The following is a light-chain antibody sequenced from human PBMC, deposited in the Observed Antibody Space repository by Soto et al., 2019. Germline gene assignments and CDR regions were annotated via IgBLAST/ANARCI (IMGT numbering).Light chain of an antibody. CDR2: KAS. CDR1: QSISSW. CDR3: QQYYTAPS. Sequence: DIQMTQSPSTLSASVGDRVTITCRASQSISSWLAWYQQKPGKVPKLLIYKASSLESGVPSRFSGSGSGTDFTLTISSLQPEDFATYYCQQYYTAPSFGQGTKVDIK. J-gene: IGKJ1*01. V-gene: IGKV1-5*03.